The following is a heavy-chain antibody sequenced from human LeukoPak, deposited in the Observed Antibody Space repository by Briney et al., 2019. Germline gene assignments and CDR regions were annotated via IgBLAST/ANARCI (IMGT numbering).Heavy chain of an antibody. CDR1: GFTVSSNY. Sequence: GGSLRLSCAASGFTVSSNYMSWVRQAPGKGLEWVSVIYSGGSTYYADSVKGRFTISRDNSKNTLYLQMNSLRAEDTAVYYCARMRWFGESYYFDYWGQGTLVTVSS. J-gene: IGHJ4*02. V-gene: IGHV3-53*01. D-gene: IGHD3-10*01. CDR3: ARMRWFGESYYFDY. CDR2: IYSGGST.